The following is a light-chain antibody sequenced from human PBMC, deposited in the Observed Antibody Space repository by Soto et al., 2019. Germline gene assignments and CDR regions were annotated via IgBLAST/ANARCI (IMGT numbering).Light chain of an antibody. V-gene: IGKV3-20*01. Sequence: EIVLTQSPGTLSLSPGERATLSCRASQSVSSIYLAWYQQKPGQAPRLLIYGALSSATGIPDRFSGSGSGTDYTLTISRLEPEDFAVYYCQHYGSSPYTFGQGTKLEIK. J-gene: IGKJ2*01. CDR2: GAL. CDR3: QHYGSSPYT. CDR1: QSVSSIY.